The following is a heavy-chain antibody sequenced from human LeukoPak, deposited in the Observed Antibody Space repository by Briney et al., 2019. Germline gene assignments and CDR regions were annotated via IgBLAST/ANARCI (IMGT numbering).Heavy chain of an antibody. CDR2: IIPILGIA. J-gene: IGHJ4*02. CDR1: GGTFSSYT. V-gene: IGHV1-69*02. CDR3: ARGLGIYFDY. D-gene: IGHD7-27*01. Sequence: SVKVSCKXSGGTFSSYTISWVRQAPRQGLEWMGRIIPILGIANYAQKFQGRVTITADKSTSTAYMELSSLRSEDTAVYYCARGLGIYFDYWGQGTLATVSS.